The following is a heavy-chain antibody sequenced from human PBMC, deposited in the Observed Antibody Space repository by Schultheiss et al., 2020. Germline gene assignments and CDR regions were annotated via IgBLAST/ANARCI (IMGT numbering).Heavy chain of an antibody. J-gene: IGHJ6*02. V-gene: IGHV3-48*04. D-gene: IGHD2-2*01. CDR3: ARDQVVPAASTGYYYYGMDV. Sequence: GGSLRLSCAASGFTFSSYSMNWVRQAPGKGLEWVSGISWNSGSIGYADSVKGRFTISRDNAKNSLYLQMNSLRAEDTAVYYCARDQVVPAASTGYYYYGMDVWGQGTTVTGSS. CDR2: ISWNSGSI. CDR1: GFTFSSYS.